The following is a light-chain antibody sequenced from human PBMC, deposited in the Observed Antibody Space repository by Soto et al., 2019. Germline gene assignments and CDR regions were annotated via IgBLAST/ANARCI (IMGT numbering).Light chain of an antibody. CDR1: QSVGKF. CDR2: DAS. CDR3: QQRGNWPPLFT. Sequence: EIVLTQSPATLSLSPGERATLSCRASQSVGKFLAWYQQKPGQAPRLLIYDASNRATGIPARFSGSGFGTDFTLTISSLEPEDFAVYYCQQRGNWPPLFTFGPGTMVDIK. J-gene: IGKJ3*01. V-gene: IGKV3-11*01.